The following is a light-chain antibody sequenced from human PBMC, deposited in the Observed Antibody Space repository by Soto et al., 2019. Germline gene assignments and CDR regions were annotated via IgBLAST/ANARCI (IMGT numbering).Light chain of an antibody. Sequence: IQLTYSPSFLSASVVDRVTIAFRASQDIKSYLAWYQQKPGKAPKLLIYPASTLQSGVPSRFSGSGSGTDFTLTISCLQSEDFATYYCQQYYSFPWTFGQGTKVDIK. CDR2: PAS. CDR3: QQYYSFPWT. CDR1: QDIKSY. J-gene: IGKJ1*01. V-gene: IGKV1-9*01.